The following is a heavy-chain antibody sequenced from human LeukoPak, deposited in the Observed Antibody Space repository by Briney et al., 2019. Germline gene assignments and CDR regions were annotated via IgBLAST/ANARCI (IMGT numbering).Heavy chain of an antibody. J-gene: IGHJ4*02. V-gene: IGHV3-30*18. D-gene: IGHD5-12*01. Sequence: GGSLRLSCAASGFTFSSYGMHWVRQAPGKGLEWVAVISYDGSNKYYADSVKGRFTISRDNSKNTLYLQMNSLRAEDTAVYYCAKVSGYSGFGHFDYWGQGTLVTVSS. CDR3: AKVSGYSGFGHFDY. CDR1: GFTFSSYG. CDR2: ISYDGSNK.